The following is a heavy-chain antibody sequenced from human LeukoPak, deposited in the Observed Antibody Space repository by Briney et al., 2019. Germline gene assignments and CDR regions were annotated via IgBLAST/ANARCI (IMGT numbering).Heavy chain of an antibody. CDR2: MNPKSANT. CDR3: ARGKLTHGDYVAVDF. D-gene: IGHD4-17*01. V-gene: IGHV1-8*01. J-gene: IGHJ4*02. Sequence: ASAKVSCKASGYTFTAYDLNWLRQATGQGLEWMGWMNPKSANTGYAQKFQGRVTMTRDTSINTAYMELSSLRSEDTAIYYCARGKLTHGDYVAVDFWGQGTLVTVSS. CDR1: GYTFTAYD.